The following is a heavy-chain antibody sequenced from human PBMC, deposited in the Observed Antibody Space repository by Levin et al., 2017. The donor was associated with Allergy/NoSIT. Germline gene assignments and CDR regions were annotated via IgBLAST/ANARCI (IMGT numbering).Heavy chain of an antibody. Sequence: PGGSLRLSCAASGFTFSSYWMSWVRQAPGKGLEWVANIKQDGSEKYYVDSVKGRFTISRDNAKNSLYLQMNSLRAEDTAVYYCARDDLYYYDSSAPAGMDVWGQGTTVTVSS. CDR2: IKQDGSEK. J-gene: IGHJ6*02. V-gene: IGHV3-7*01. CDR1: GFTFSSYW. D-gene: IGHD3-22*01. CDR3: ARDDLYYYDSSAPAGMDV.